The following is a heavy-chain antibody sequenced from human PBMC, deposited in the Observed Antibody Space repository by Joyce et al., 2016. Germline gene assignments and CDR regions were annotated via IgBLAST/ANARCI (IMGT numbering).Heavy chain of an antibody. D-gene: IGHD5-18*01. CDR3: ARNAYGYYYFDF. J-gene: IGHJ4*02. V-gene: IGHV4-59*01. Sequence: QVQLQESGPGLVKPSETLSLTCTVSGGSLRSYYWRWIRQSPGKGLEWVGHIYHSGTSNSNPSLKSRVTMSVDTSKTQFSLNLSSVTAADTAVYYCARNAYGYYYFDFWGQGIPVTVSS. CDR2: IYHSGTS. CDR1: GGSLRSYY.